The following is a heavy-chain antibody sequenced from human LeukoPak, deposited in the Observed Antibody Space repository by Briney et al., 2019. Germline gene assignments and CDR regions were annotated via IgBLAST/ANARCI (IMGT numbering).Heavy chain of an antibody. CDR1: GYTFTGYY. D-gene: IGHD2-15*01. CDR2: INPNSGGT. Sequence: ASVKVSCKPSGYTFTGYYMHWVRQAPGQGLEWMGWINPNSGGTNYAQKFQGRVTMTRDTSISTAYMELSRLRSDDTAVYYCARDPGYCSGRSCYLDWGQGTLVTVSS. CDR3: ARDPGYCSGRSCYLD. V-gene: IGHV1-2*02. J-gene: IGHJ4*02.